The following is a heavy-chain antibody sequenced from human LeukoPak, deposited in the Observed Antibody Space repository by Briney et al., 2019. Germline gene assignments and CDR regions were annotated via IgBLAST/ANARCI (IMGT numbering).Heavy chain of an antibody. D-gene: IGHD4-17*01. CDR3: ARVDGDYYFDY. J-gene: IGHJ4*02. Sequence: PSETLSLTCSVSGMSGGTINSYYWSWIRQPPGKGLEWIGYIYYSGSTNYNPSLKSRVTISVDTSKNQFSLKLSSVTAADTAVYYCARVDGDYYFDYWGQGTLVTVSS. CDR1: GMSGGTINSYY. CDR2: IYYSGST. V-gene: IGHV4-59*01.